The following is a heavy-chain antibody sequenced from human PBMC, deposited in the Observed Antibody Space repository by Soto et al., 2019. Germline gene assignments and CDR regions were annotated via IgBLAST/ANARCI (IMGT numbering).Heavy chain of an antibody. CDR3: AMGGDYYDSSGYPPGFDY. CDR1: GGSISSGGYY. V-gene: IGHV4-31*03. J-gene: IGHJ4*02. D-gene: IGHD3-22*01. CDR2: IYYSGST. Sequence: QVQLQESGPGLVKPSQTLSLTCTVSGGSISSGGYYWSWIRQHPGKGLEWIGYIYYSGSTYYNPSLKRRVTISVDTSKNQFALKLSSVTAADTAVYYCAMGGDYYDSSGYPPGFDYWGQGTLVTVSS.